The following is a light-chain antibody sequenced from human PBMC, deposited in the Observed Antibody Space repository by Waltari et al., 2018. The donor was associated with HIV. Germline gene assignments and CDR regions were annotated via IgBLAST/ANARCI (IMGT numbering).Light chain of an antibody. Sequence: DIVLTQSPDSLTVCLGERATIHCKASQSILFSTTNSNYLAWYQQKPGHPPKLLISWASGRRSGVPDRFSGAGSGTDFTLTITSLQAEDVAVYYCQQYYSHPRTFGQGTKLEI. CDR1: QSILFSTTNSNY. V-gene: IGKV4-1*01. CDR2: WAS. CDR3: QQYYSHPRT. J-gene: IGKJ2*01.